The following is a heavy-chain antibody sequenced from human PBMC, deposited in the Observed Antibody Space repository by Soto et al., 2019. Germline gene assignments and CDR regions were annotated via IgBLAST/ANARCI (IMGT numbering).Heavy chain of an antibody. V-gene: IGHV3-21*06. CDR2: ISSTTNYI. CDR1: GFTFTRYS. CDR3: ARESEDLTSNFDY. Sequence: LRLSCAASGFTFTRYSMNWVRQAPGKGLEWVSSISSTTNYIYYGDSMKGRFTISRDNAKNSLYLEMNSLRAEDTAVYCCARESEDLTSNFDYWGQGTLVTVSS. J-gene: IGHJ4*02.